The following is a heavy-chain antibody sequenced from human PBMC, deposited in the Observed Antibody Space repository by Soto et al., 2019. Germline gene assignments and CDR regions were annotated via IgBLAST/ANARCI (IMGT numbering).Heavy chain of an antibody. CDR3: AGVVGSSEHDY. Sequence: XQTRSLAWAISRDSVSSNSAACNWIRQSPSRGLEWLGRTYYRSKWYSHYAVSVKSRITIKPDTSKNQFSLQLNSVNPEDTAVYYCAGVVGSSEHDYWGQGTLVNVSS. CDR1: RDSVSSNSAA. V-gene: IGHV6-1*01. CDR2: TYYRSKWYS. D-gene: IGHD6-13*01. J-gene: IGHJ4*02.